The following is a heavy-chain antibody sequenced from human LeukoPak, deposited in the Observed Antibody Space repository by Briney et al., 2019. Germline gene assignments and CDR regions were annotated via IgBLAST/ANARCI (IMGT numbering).Heavy chain of an antibody. J-gene: IGHJ4*02. D-gene: IGHD2/OR15-2a*01. CDR1: GFTVSTNY. Sequence: PGGSLRLSCAVSGFTVSTNYMSWVRLAPGKGLEWVSTIKSAGATHYSDSVKGRFTISRDSSNNVLLLQMNSLRVDDTAVYYCGKDSGHTPFRNWGQGTLVTVSS. CDR2: IKSAGAT. CDR3: GKDSGHTPFRN. V-gene: IGHV3-53*01.